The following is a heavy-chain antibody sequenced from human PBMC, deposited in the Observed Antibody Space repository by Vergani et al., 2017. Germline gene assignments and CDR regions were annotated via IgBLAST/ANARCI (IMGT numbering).Heavy chain of an antibody. V-gene: IGHV3-30*02. CDR3: VKDHPVFDE. J-gene: IGHJ4*02. CDR2: IQKDGIDK. CDR1: GFPFSTYG. Sequence: QVQLVESGGGVVQPGESLRPPSAAPGFPFSTYGMHGVRQAPGKGLEWVAFIQKDGIDKFYADSVGGRFTISRDISKNTLYLEMNSLSAEDTALYHCVKDHPVFDEWGRGTLVSVS.